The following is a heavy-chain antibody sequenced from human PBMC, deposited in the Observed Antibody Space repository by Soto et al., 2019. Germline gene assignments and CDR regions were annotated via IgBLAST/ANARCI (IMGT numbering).Heavy chain of an antibody. Sequence: QVQLQESGPGLVKPSETLSLTCTVSGVSISSDYWTWIRQSPGKGLEWIAYTSHTGTTDYNPSLKSRVAIALDTSKIQLSLELSSVTAADTAVYYCARGLPWMDAFDIWGQGTEVTVS. CDR3: ARGLPWMDAFDI. CDR2: TSHTGTT. D-gene: IGHD5-12*01. CDR1: GVSISSDY. J-gene: IGHJ3*02. V-gene: IGHV4-59*01.